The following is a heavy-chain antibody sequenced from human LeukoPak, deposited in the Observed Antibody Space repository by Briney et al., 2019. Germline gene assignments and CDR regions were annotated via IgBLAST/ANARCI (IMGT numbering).Heavy chain of an antibody. CDR3: ARGPQAGEWLRF. Sequence: GGPLRLSCAASGFTFTSYSLNWVRQAPGKGLEWVSYISSASNTTHYADSVKGRFTISRDDAKNSLYLQMNSLRAEDTAVYYCARGPQAGEWLRFWGQGTLVTVSS. V-gene: IGHV3-48*04. CDR1: GFTFTSYS. D-gene: IGHD3-3*01. J-gene: IGHJ4*02. CDR2: ISSASNTT.